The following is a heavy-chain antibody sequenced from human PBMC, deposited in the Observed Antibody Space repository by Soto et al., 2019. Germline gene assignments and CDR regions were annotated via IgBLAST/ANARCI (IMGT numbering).Heavy chain of an antibody. Sequence: ASVKVSCKASGYSFTSYGITWVRQAPGQGLEWMGWISAYNGNTNYAQKFQDRVTISRDTSATTAYMEMSSLRSEDTAVYYCARGSYYYESSGYYPDYWGQGTLITVS. J-gene: IGHJ4*02. D-gene: IGHD3-22*01. CDR2: ISAYNGNT. CDR3: ARGSYYYESSGYYPDY. V-gene: IGHV1-18*01. CDR1: GYSFTSYG.